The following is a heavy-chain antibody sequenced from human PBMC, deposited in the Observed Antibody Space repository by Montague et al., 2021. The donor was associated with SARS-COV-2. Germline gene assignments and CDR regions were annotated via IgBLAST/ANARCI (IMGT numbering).Heavy chain of an antibody. CDR3: ARAGTITMIVVVIDAFDI. V-gene: IGHV4-31*03. CDR2: IYYSGST. Sequence: TLSLTCTVSGGSISSGGYYWSWIRQHPGKDLEWIGYIYYSGSTYYNPSLKSRVTISVDTSKNQFSLKLSSVTAADTAVYYCARAGTITMIVVVIDAFDIWGQGTMVTVSS. J-gene: IGHJ3*02. D-gene: IGHD3-22*01. CDR1: GGSISSGGYY.